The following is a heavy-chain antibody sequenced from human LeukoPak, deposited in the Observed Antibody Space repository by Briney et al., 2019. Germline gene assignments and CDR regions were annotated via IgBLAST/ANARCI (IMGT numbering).Heavy chain of an antibody. V-gene: IGHV3-74*01. CDR3: ARDPRNVGLAP. D-gene: IGHD2-15*01. CDR1: GFTFNSYA. Sequence: GGSLRLSCAASGFTFNSYAIHWVRQAPGKGLMYISRNNGDGSTTNYADVVKSRFTMSRDNVKNTLYLQMNSLRVEDTAVYYCARDPRNVGLAPWGQGTLVTVSS. J-gene: IGHJ5*02. CDR2: NNGDGSTT.